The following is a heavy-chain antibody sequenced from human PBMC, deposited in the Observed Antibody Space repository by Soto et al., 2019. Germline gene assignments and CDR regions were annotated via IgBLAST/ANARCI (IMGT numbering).Heavy chain of an antibody. D-gene: IGHD3-22*01. Sequence: SVKVSCKASGGTFSSYAISWVRQAPGQGLEWMGGIIPIFGTANYAQKFQGRVTITADESTSTAYMELSSLRSEYTAVYYCAATDYDSSGYSFDYWGQGTLVTVSS. J-gene: IGHJ4*02. CDR3: AATDYDSSGYSFDY. CDR2: IIPIFGTA. V-gene: IGHV1-69*13. CDR1: GGTFSSYA.